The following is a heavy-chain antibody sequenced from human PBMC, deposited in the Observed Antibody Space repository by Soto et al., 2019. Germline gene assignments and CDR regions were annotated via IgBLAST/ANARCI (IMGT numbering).Heavy chain of an antibody. CDR3: ARDRDYVGYDYYYYYMDV. Sequence: PGGSLRLSCAASGFTFSSYWMSWVRQAPGKGLEWVANIKQDGSEKYYVDSVKGRFTISRDNAKNSLYLQMNSLRAEDTAVYYCARDRDYVGYDYYYYYMDVWDKGTTVTVSS. V-gene: IGHV3-7*01. CDR2: IKQDGSEK. D-gene: IGHD4-17*01. J-gene: IGHJ6*03. CDR1: GFTFSSYW.